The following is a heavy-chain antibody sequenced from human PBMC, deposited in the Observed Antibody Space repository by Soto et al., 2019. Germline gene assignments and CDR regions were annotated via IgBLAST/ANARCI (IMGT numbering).Heavy chain of an antibody. D-gene: IGHD5-18*01. Sequence: GGSLRLSCAASGFTFNTYGMHWVRQAPGKGLEWVAIISDDGSTEYYADSVEGRFTISRDNSKNTLHLQMNSLRAEDTAVYYCAKSYGYMSYYHYGMDVWGRGTTVTVSS. CDR1: GFTFNTYG. V-gene: IGHV3-30*18. CDR3: AKSYGYMSYYHYGMDV. J-gene: IGHJ6*02. CDR2: ISDDGSTE.